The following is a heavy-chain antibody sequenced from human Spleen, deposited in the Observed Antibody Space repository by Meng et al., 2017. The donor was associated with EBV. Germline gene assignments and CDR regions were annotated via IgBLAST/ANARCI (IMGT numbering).Heavy chain of an antibody. J-gene: IGHJ4*02. V-gene: IGHV3-21*01. Sequence: EVQLVEPGGGLVKPGGSLRLSCAAYGFTFSSYSMSWVRQAPGKGLEWVSSIVSSSSYIDYADSLKGRFTISRDNAKNSLYLQMNSLGAEDTAVYYCARDEATWGDFEYWGQGTLVTVSS. CDR3: ARDEATWGDFEY. CDR1: GFTFSSYS. CDR2: IVSSSSYI. D-gene: IGHD3-16*01.